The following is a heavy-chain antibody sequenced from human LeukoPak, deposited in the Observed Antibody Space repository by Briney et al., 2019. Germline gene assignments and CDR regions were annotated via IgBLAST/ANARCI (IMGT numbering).Heavy chain of an antibody. CDR1: GYTLTELS. CDR2: FDPEDGET. D-gene: IGHD6-25*01. J-gene: IGHJ6*02. Sequence: ASVKVSCKVSGYTLTELSMHWVRQAPGKGLEWMGGFDPEDGETIYAQKFQGRVTMTEDTSTDTAYMELSSLRSEDTAVYYCATGGVLAASGKPGYYYYYGMDVWGQGTTVTVSS. CDR3: ATGGVLAASGKPGYYYYYGMDV. V-gene: IGHV1-24*01.